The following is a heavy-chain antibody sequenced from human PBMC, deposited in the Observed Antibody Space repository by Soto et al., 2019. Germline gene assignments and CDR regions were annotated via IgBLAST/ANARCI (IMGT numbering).Heavy chain of an antibody. CDR3: ARIGLTTALL. V-gene: IGHV4-30-4*01. CDR2: IYYSGST. J-gene: IGHJ4*02. Sequence: SETLSLTCTVSGGSINSGDYYWSWIRQPPGKGLEWIGYIYYSGSTYYNPPLRSRVTISIDTSKNHFFLNLSFVTAADTAVYYCARIGLTTALLWGQGTLVTVSS. D-gene: IGHD4-17*01. CDR1: GGSINSGDYY.